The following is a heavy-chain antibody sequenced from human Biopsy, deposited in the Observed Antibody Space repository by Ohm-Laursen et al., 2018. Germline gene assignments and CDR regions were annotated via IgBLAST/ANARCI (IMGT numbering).Heavy chain of an antibody. J-gene: IGHJ2*01. CDR2: ISYDGSGE. V-gene: IGHV3-30*03. D-gene: IGHD4-11*01. CDR3: ARDGKRWDYSAYFSWHLDL. CDR1: GFTFSSHA. Sequence: SLRLSCAASGFTFSSHAMSWVRQAPGKGLEWVAVISYDGSGEYYADSLQGRFIISRDNPKNTADLQMNSLRAEDTAVYFCARDGKRWDYSAYFSWHLDLWGRGTLVTVSS.